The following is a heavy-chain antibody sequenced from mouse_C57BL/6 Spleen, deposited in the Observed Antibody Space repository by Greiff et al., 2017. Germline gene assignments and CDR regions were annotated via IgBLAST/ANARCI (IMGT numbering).Heavy chain of an antibody. Sequence: EVQRVESEGGLVQPGSSMKLSCTASGFTFSDYYMAWVRQVPEKGLEWVANINYDGSSTYYLDSLKSRFIISRDNAKNILYLQMSSLKSEDTATYYCAREGTGTSWYFDVWGTGTTVTVSS. V-gene: IGHV5-16*01. CDR1: GFTFSDYY. D-gene: IGHD4-1*01. CDR3: AREGTGTSWYFDV. CDR2: INYDGSST. J-gene: IGHJ1*03.